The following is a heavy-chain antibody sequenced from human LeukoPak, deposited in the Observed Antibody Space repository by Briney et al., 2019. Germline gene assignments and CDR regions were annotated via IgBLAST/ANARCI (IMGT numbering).Heavy chain of an antibody. J-gene: IGHJ4*02. V-gene: IGHV3-74*01. CDR2: ISDGGSTT. D-gene: IGHD3-22*01. CDR3: SRSAYYDGSGNYYDY. Sequence: VRXAPGKGLVWXXRISDGGSTTTYADSVKGRFTISRDNAKNTLYLQMNGLRAEDTAVYYCSRSAYYDGSGNYYDYWGQGTLVTVSS.